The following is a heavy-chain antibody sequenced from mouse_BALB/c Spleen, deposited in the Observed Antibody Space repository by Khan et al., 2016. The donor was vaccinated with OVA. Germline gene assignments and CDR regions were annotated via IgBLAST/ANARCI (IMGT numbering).Heavy chain of an antibody. CDR2: ISSGSSTL. V-gene: IGHV5-17*02. Sequence: EVQLVESGGGLVQPGGSRKLSCTASGFTSSSYGMYWVRQAPERGLEWVAYISSGSSTLHYADPVKGRFTISRDNPKNTLFLQMTSLRSEDTAMYYCARSSSTMFATGLSYWGQGTLVTVSA. CDR1: GFTSSSYG. J-gene: IGHJ3*01. D-gene: IGHD2-2*01. CDR3: ARSSSTMFATGLSY.